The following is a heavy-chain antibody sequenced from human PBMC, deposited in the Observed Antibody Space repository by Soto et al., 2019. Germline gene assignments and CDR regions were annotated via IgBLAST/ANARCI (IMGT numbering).Heavy chain of an antibody. CDR1: GGSVSSGSYY. CDR3: ARDYGSGSYLKLNWFDH. V-gene: IGHV4-61*01. J-gene: IGHJ5*02. Sequence: SETLSLTCTVSGGSVSSGSYYWSWIRQPPGKGLEWIGYIYYSGSTNYNPSLKSRVTISVDTSKNQFSLKPSSVTAADTAVYYWARDYGSGSYLKLNWFDHWGQGTLVTVSS. D-gene: IGHD3-10*01. CDR2: IYYSGST.